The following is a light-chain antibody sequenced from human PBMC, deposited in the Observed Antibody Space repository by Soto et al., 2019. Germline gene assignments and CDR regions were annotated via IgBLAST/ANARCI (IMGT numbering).Light chain of an antibody. CDR1: SSNIGSNY. J-gene: IGLJ2*01. V-gene: IGLV1-47*01. CDR2: RNN. Sequence: QLVLTQPPSASGTPGQRVTISCSGTSSNIGSNYVYWYQQLPGTAPKLLIYRNNQRPPGVPDRLSGSKSGTSASLAISGLRSEDEADYYCATWDDSLSGVVFGGGTKLTVL. CDR3: ATWDDSLSGVV.